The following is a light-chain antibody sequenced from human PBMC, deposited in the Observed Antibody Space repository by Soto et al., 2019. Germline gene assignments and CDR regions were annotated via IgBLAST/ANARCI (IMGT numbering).Light chain of an antibody. V-gene: IGKV2-30*01. Sequence: DVVMTQSPLSLPVTLGQPASISCRSSQSLAYSDGNTYLNWFQQRPGQSPRRLIYKVSNRDSGVPNRFSGSWSGTDFTLKISRVEAEDVGVYYCKQGTHWPPYTFGQGTKLEIK. CDR3: KQGTHWPPYT. CDR2: KVS. J-gene: IGKJ2*01. CDR1: QSLAYSDGNTY.